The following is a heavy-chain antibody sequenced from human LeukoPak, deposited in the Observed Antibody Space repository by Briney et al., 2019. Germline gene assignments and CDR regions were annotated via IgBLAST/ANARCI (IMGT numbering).Heavy chain of an antibody. V-gene: IGHV1-69*02. Sequence: SVKVSCKASGGTFSSHTISWVRQAPGQGLEWMGRIIPILGIANYAQKFQGRVTITADKSTSTAYMELSSLRSEDTAVYYCASFRTGTTYWKFDYWGQGTLVTVSS. CDR2: IIPILGIA. CDR1: GGTFSSHT. CDR3: ASFRTGTTYWKFDY. D-gene: IGHD1-1*01. J-gene: IGHJ4*02.